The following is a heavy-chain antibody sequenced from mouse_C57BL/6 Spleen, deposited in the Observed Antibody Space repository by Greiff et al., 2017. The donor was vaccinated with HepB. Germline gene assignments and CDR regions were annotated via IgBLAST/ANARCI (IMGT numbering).Heavy chain of an antibody. Sequence: VQLQQSGAELARPGASVKLSCKASGYTFTSYGISWVKQRTGQGLEWIGEIYPRSGNTYYNEKFKGKATLTADKSSSKAYMELRSLTSEDSAVYFCARWGKGAAYWGQGTLVTVSA. CDR2: IYPRSGNT. CDR1: GYTFTSYG. V-gene: IGHV1-81*01. J-gene: IGHJ3*01. CDR3: ARWGKGAAY.